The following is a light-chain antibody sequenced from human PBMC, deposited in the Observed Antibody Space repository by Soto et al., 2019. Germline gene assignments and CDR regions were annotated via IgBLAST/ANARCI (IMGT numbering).Light chain of an antibody. V-gene: IGKV1-5*01. CDR1: QSISTY. J-gene: IGKJ2*01. CDR2: HAS. CDR3: QHYYMYSYT. Sequence: DIQMTQPSTLSASVGARVTLHCRASQSISTYLAWYQQKPGKAPKVLIYHASNRESGVPSRFSGGGSGTEFTLTISSLQLDDFATYYCQHYYMYSYTVGQGTKLDIK.